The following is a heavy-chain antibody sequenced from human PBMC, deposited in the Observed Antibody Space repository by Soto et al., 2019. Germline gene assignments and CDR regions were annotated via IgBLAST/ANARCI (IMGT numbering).Heavy chain of an antibody. CDR2: ISYDGSNK. CDR3: AKSWYSSGRGAFDI. J-gene: IGHJ3*02. V-gene: IGHV3-30*18. CDR1: GFTFSSYG. Sequence: QVQLVESGGGVVQPGRSLRLSCAASGFTFSSYGMHWVRQAPGKGLEWVAVISYDGSNKYYADSVKGRFTISRDNSKNTLYLQVNSLGAEDTAVYYWAKSWYSSGRGAFDIWGQGTIVTVSS. D-gene: IGHD6-19*01.